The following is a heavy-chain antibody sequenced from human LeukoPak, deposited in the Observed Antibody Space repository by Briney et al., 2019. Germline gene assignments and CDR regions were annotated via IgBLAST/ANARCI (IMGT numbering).Heavy chain of an antibody. D-gene: IGHD6-25*01. CDR3: ASGLGAARSYFEY. V-gene: IGHV4-4*02. CDR1: GFTVSSNY. CDR2: IYYSGST. J-gene: IGHJ4*02. Sequence: GSLRLSCAASGFTVSSNYMSWVRQPPGKGLEWIGEIYYSGSTNYNPSLNDRVTISVDTSKNQFSLKLNSVTAADTAVYYCASGLGAARSYFEYWGQGTLVTVSS.